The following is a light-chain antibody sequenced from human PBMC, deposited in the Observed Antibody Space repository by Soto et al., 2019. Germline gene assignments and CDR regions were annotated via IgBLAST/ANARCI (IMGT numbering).Light chain of an antibody. Sequence: EIVMTQSPATLSVTPGERATLSCRASQSVSSNLAWYQQKPGQAPRLLIYGASTRATGIPARFSDSGSGTEFTLTISSLQSEDFAVYYCQQYNNWPASTFGQGTRLEIK. J-gene: IGKJ5*01. CDR2: GAS. CDR1: QSVSSN. V-gene: IGKV3-15*01. CDR3: QQYNNWPAST.